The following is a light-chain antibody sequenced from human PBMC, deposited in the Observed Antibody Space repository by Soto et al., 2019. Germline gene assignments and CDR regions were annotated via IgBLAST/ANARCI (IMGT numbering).Light chain of an antibody. V-gene: IGKV3-15*01. CDR1: QSVSTN. CDR2: GAS. Sequence: EVVVTQSPATLSVSPGERVTLSCRASQSVSTNLAWYQQKPGQAPRHLIYGASTRATDIPARFSGSGSGTESTLTISSLQSEDLAVYYCQQYNNWPLTFGGGTKVEIK. CDR3: QQYNNWPLT. J-gene: IGKJ4*01.